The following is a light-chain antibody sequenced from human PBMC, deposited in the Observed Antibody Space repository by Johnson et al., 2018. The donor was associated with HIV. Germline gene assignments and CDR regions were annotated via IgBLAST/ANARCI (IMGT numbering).Light chain of an antibody. CDR3: GTWDSSLSAGV. Sequence: QSVLTQPPSVSAAPGQRVTISCSGSSSNIGNNYVSWYQQLPGRAPKLLIYENNKRPSGIPDRFSGSKSGTSATLGITGLQTGDEAVYYCGTWDSSLSAGVFGPGTKVTVL. J-gene: IGLJ1*01. V-gene: IGLV1-51*01. CDR1: SSNIGNNY. CDR2: ENN.